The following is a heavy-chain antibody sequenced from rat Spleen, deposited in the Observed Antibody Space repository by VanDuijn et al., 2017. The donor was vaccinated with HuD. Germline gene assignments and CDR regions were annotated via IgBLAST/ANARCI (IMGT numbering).Heavy chain of an antibody. CDR2: ISYDGSST. J-gene: IGHJ3*01. Sequence: EVQLVESGGGLVQPGRSLKLSCAASGFTFSDYNMAWVRQAPKKGLEWVATISYDGSSTYYRDSVKGRFTISRDNARDTLYLQMDSLRSEDTATYYCARPDRVYAWFAYWGQGTLVTVSS. CDR1: GFTFSDYN. CDR3: ARPDRVYAWFAY. V-gene: IGHV5-7*01. D-gene: IGHD1-4*01.